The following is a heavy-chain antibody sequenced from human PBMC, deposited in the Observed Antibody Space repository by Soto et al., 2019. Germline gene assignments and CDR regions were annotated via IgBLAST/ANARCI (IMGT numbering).Heavy chain of an antibody. J-gene: IGHJ6*02. D-gene: IGHD2-2*01. Sequence: ASVKVSCKASGYTFTGYYMHWVRQAPGQGLEWMGWINPNSGGTNYAQKFQGWVTMTRETSISTAYMELSTLRSDDTAVYYCARDYCSSTSCYSDDYYYYGMDVWGQGTTVTVSS. V-gene: IGHV1-2*04. CDR3: ARDYCSSTSCYSDDYYYYGMDV. CDR1: GYTFTGYY. CDR2: INPNSGGT.